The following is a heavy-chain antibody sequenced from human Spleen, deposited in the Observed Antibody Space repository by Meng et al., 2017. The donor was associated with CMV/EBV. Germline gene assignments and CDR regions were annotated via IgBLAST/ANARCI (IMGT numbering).Heavy chain of an antibody. Sequence: ASVKVSCKASGYTFTDYGISWVRQAPGQGLEWMGWISACSGKTHYARKFQGRITVTRDTSTTAAYMELRNLRSDDTAVYYCARGGGLLVYWGQGTLVTVSS. CDR1: GYTFTDYG. CDR2: ISACSGKT. V-gene: IGHV1-18*04. D-gene: IGHD2-15*01. J-gene: IGHJ4*02. CDR3: ARGGGLLVY.